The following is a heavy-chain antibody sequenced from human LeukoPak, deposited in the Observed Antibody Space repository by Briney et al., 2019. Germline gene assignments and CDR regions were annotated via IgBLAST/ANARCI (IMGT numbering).Heavy chain of an antibody. CDR1: GYRFTTYW. V-gene: IGHV5-51*01. CDR3: ARQTGDDAFDI. J-gene: IGHJ3*02. Sequence: GESLKISCKGSGYRFTTYWIGWVRQMPGKGLEWMGIIYPGDSDTRYSPSFQGQVTISADKSITTAYLQWNSLKASDTAMYYCARQTGDDAFDIWGRGTMVTVSS. D-gene: IGHD7-27*01. CDR2: IYPGDSDT.